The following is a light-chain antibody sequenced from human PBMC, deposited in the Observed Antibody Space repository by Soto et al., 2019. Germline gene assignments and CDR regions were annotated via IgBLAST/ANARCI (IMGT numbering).Light chain of an antibody. CDR3: QSYDSSLDGWV. J-gene: IGLJ3*02. V-gene: IGLV1-40*01. Sequence: QSVLTQPPSVSGAPGPRVTISCTGSSSNIGAGYAVHWYQQLPGTAPKLLIYGNNNRPSGVPDRFSGSKSGTSASLAITGLQAEDEADYYCQSYDSSLDGWVFGGGTKVTVL. CDR1: SSNIGAGYA. CDR2: GNN.